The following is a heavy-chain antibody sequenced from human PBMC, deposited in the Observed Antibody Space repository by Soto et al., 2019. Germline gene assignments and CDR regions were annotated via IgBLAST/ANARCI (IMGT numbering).Heavy chain of an antibody. V-gene: IGHV3-30-3*01. CDR2: ISYDGSNK. CDR1: GFTFSSYA. J-gene: IGHJ6*02. Sequence: GSLRLSCAASGFTFSSYAMHWVRQAPGKGLEWVAVISYDGSNKYYADSVKGRFTISRDNSKNTLYLQMNSLRAEDTAVYYCARDDEYSSGWKVPLYYYYGMDVWGQGTTVTVSS. CDR3: ARDDEYSSGWKVPLYYYYGMDV. D-gene: IGHD6-19*01.